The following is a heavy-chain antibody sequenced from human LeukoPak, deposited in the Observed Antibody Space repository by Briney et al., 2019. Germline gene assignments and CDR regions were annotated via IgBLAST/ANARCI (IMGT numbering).Heavy chain of an antibody. CDR3: VRGCSATSCQPFDY. D-gene: IGHD2-2*01. J-gene: IGHJ4*02. CDR1: GFTFSNYW. V-gene: IGHV3-74*01. Sequence: GGSLRPSCAASGFTFSNYWMHWVRQVPGKGLVWVLRINSDGSSTGYADFVKGRFTISRDNAKNTLYVQMNSLTTEDTAVYYCVRGCSATSCQPFDYWGQGTLVTVSS. CDR2: INSDGSST.